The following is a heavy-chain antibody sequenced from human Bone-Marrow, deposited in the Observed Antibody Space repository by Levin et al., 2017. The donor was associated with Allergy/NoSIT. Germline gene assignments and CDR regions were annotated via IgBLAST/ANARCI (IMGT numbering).Heavy chain of an antibody. CDR2: ISSSSSTI. CDR3: ARANLGADY. Sequence: LSLTCAASGFTFSSYSMNWVRQAPGKGLEWVSYISSSSSTIYYADSVKGRFTISRDNAKNSLYLQMNSLRAEDTAVYYCARANLGADYWGQGTLVTVSS. J-gene: IGHJ4*02. CDR1: GFTFSSYS. D-gene: IGHD7-27*01. V-gene: IGHV3-48*01.